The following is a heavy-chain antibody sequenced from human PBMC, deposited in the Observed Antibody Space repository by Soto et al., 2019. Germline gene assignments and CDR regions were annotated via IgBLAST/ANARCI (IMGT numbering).Heavy chain of an antibody. D-gene: IGHD1-1*01. J-gene: IGHJ4*02. CDR1: GYGFTTYG. V-gene: IGHV1-18*01. CDR3: ARGRYGDY. CDR2: ISAHNGNT. Sequence: QVHLVQSGAEVKKPGASVKVSCKDSGYGFTTYGITWVRQAPGQGLEWTAWISAHNGNTNYAQNLQGRVTVTRDTSTSTAYMELRSLRSDDTAVYYCARGRYGDYWGQGALVTVSS.